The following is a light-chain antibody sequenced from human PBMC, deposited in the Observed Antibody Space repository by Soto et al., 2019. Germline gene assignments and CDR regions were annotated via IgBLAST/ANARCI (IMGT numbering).Light chain of an antibody. CDR2: WAS. CDR1: QSVLFSPNNKNY. J-gene: IGKJ1*01. CDR3: QQYHSAPQT. V-gene: IGKV4-1*01. Sequence: DIVMTQSPDSLAVSLGERATINCKSSQSVLFSPNNKNYLAWYQQKPGQPPKLLIYWASTRESGFPDRFSGRGSGQNFTLTISALQAENVAFYYCQQYHSAPQTFGQGTKVEIK.